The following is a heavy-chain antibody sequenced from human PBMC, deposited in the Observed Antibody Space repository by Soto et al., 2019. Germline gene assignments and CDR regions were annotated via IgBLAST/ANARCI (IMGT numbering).Heavy chain of an antibody. CDR1: GLSVSTGGVG. J-gene: IGHJ4*02. D-gene: IGHD6-13*01. CDR3: AHRHQQQLMFDF. V-gene: IGHV2-5*01. CDR2: IDLNDEK. Sequence: QITLKESAPTLVKPTQTLTLTCTFSGLSVSTGGVGVAWIRQPPGKALEWLARIDLNDEKRYSSSLNSSLTINKDTSKNQVVLKMTNMDPADTATYFCAHRHQQQLMFDFWGQGTLVTVSS.